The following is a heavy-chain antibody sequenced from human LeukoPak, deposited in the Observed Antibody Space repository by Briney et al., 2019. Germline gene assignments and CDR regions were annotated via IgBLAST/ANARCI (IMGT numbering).Heavy chain of an antibody. J-gene: IGHJ4*02. V-gene: IGHV4-31*11. D-gene: IGHD6-19*01. CDR2: IYYSGST. CDR1: GGSFSGYY. CDR3: ARRAVAGHIGY. Sequence: PSETLSLTCAVYGGSFSGYYWSWIRQHPGKGLEWIGYIYYSGSTYYNPSLKSRVTISVDTSKNQFSLKLSSVTAADTAVYYCARRAVAGHIGYWGQGTLVTVSS.